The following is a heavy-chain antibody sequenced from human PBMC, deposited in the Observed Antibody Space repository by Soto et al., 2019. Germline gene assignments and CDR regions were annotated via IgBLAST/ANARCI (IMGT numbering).Heavy chain of an antibody. V-gene: IGHV1-2*02. CDR3: ARGGGVGVAGSAAFDM. CDR1: GYPVTAYY. CDR2: INPATGAA. D-gene: IGHD3-3*01. Sequence: QLHLVQSGAVVKKPGASVTVSCSASGYPVTAYYMHWVRQAPGRGLEWMGGINPATGAAKYTPTFQGRVTMTRDKSTSTVFMELSGLTSEDTAVFYCARGGGVGVAGSAAFDMWGQGTLVTVSS. J-gene: IGHJ3*02.